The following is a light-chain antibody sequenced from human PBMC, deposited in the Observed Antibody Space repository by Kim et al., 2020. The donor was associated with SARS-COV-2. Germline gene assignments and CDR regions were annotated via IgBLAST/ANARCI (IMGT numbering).Light chain of an antibody. CDR3: HSRISPAKEYV. Sequence: SSELTQDPAVSVALGQTVKITCQGDSLRNSYAGWYQQKPGQAPLLVLYEKDNRPAGVPDRFSGSSSGNTASLTITGVQAEDEADYYCHSRISPAKEYVFGRGTKVTVL. J-gene: IGLJ1*01. CDR1: SLRNSY. V-gene: IGLV3-19*01. CDR2: EKD.